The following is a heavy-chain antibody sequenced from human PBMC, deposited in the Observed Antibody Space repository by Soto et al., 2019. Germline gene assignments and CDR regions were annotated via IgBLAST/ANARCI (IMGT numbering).Heavy chain of an antibody. Sequence: SETLSLTCAVYGGSFSGYYWSWIRQPPGKGLEWIGEINHSGSTNYNPSLKSRVTISVDTSKNQFSLKLSSVTAADTAVYYCARYKAAAGFDYWGQGTLVTVSS. V-gene: IGHV4-34*01. CDR3: ARYKAAAGFDY. CDR1: GGSFSGYY. CDR2: INHSGST. J-gene: IGHJ4*02. D-gene: IGHD6-13*01.